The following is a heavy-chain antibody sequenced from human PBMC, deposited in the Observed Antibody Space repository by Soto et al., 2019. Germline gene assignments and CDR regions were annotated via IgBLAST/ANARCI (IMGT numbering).Heavy chain of an antibody. CDR1: GGSISSSSYY. CDR2: IYYSGST. J-gene: IGHJ4*02. Sequence: QLQLQESGPGLVKPSETLSLTCTVSGGSISSSSYYWGWIRQPPGKGLEWIGSIYYSGSTYYNPSLKSRVXISVDTSXXXXSLXXXXXXXXXXXXXXXXXXQIAXIAALATGWGQGXLVTVSS. V-gene: IGHV4-39*01. CDR3: XXXQIAXIAALATG. D-gene: IGHD6-13*01.